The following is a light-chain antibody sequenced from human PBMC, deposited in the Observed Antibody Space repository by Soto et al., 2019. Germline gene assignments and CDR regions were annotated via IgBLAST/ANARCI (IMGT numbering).Light chain of an antibody. V-gene: IGKV3-15*01. CDR1: QSVSSN. CDR3: QQYNNLPPWT. J-gene: IGKJ1*01. Sequence: EIVMTQSQATLSVSPGERATLSCRASQSVSSNLAWYQQKPGQAPRLLIYGASTRSTGIPARFSGSGSGTEFTLTISSLQSEDFAVYYCQQYNNLPPWTFGQGTKVEIK. CDR2: GAS.